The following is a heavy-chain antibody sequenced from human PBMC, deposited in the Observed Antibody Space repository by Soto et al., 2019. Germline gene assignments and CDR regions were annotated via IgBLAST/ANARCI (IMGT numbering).Heavy chain of an antibody. CDR2: IFWDDDE. V-gene: IGHV2-5*02. D-gene: IGHD2-15*01. CDR1: GFSLSTSWVG. CDR3: AHNKGYCHGDNCYYHFDF. J-gene: IGHJ4*02. Sequence: SCPTLVNPTQTLTLTCTFSGFSLSTSWVGVGWIRQPPGKALEWLALIFWDDDERYNPSLQSRLAITKDTSKNQVVLTMTNLDPVDTATYYCAHNKGYCHGDNCYYHFDFWGQGTLVTVYS.